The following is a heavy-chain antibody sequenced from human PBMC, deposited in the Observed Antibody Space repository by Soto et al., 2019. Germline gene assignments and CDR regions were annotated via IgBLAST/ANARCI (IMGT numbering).Heavy chain of an antibody. V-gene: IGHV4-34*01. CDR3: ARVSHRGSAV. J-gene: IGHJ4*02. CDR2: INHSGST. Sequence: PSETLSLTCAVYGGSFSGYYWSWIRQPPGKGLEWIGEINHSGSTNYNPSLKSRVTISVDTSKNQFSLKLSSVTAADTAVYYCARVSHRGSAVWGQGTLVTVSS. D-gene: IGHD1-26*01. CDR1: GGSFSGYY.